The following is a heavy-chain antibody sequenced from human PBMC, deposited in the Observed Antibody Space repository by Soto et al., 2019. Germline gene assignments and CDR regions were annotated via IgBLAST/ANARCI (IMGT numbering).Heavy chain of an antibody. CDR2: ITAHTGRT. CDR3: ATWSGPSATFDY. V-gene: IGHV1-18*01. CDR1: GYTFIAYG. Sequence: QIHLVQSGPEVKEPGASVRLSCKASGYTFIAYGIIWVRQAPGQGLEWTGQITAHTGRTNYAQSLQGRLTVTTDASSNTAYMELRSLRSDDTAVYYCATWSGPSATFDYWGQGSLVAVSS. J-gene: IGHJ4*02. D-gene: IGHD3-3*01.